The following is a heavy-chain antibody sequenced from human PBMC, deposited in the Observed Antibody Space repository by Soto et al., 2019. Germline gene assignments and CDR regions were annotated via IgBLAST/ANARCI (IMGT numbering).Heavy chain of an antibody. D-gene: IGHD4-4*01. CDR1: GYIFSDYG. Sequence: QVQLVQSGAEVKKPGASVKVSCKSSGYIFSDYGITWVRQAPGQCLEWMGWISAYNGNTDYAQKFQDRHTLATDTSTSTAYLERRRLRSDDTALYYGARPVTSADHLDIWGQGTMVTVSS. V-gene: IGHV1-18*01. J-gene: IGHJ3*02. CDR2: ISAYNGNT. CDR3: ARPVTSADHLDI.